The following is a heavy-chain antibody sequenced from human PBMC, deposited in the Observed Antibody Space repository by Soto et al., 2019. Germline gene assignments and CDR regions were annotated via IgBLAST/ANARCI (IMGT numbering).Heavy chain of an antibody. Sequence: VQLVESGGGVVQPGRSLRLSCAASGFTFSDYAMHWVRQAPGKGLEWVAVVSHDGRNTHYADSVKGRFTIYRDSSKDTVSLIMTSLRAEDTAFYYCAKGGRQWLVTSDFNYWGQGALVTVSS. V-gene: IGHV3-30*18. J-gene: IGHJ4*02. CDR3: AKGGRQWLVTSDFNY. D-gene: IGHD6-19*01. CDR1: GFTFSDYA. CDR2: VSHDGRNT.